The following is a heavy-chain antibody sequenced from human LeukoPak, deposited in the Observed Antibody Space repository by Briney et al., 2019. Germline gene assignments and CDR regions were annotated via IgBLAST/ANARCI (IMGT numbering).Heavy chain of an antibody. V-gene: IGHV4-34*01. D-gene: IGHD6-13*01. CDR2: INHSGST. Sequence: SETLSLTCAVYGGSFSGYYWSWIRQPPGKGLEWIGEINHSGSTNYNPSLKSRVAISVDTSKNQFSLKLSSVTAADAAVYYCARGIRPPITAAVTGFCFDYWGQGTLVTVSS. CDR3: ARGIRPPITAAVTGFCFDY. J-gene: IGHJ4*02. CDR1: GGSFSGYY.